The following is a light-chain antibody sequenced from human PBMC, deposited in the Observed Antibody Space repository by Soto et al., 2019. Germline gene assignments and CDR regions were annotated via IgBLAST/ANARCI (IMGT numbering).Light chain of an antibody. Sequence: HSVLTQPASVSGSPGQSITITCTGTRSDIGDYNFVSWYQQHPGEVPKLMLYDVSIRPSGVSNRFSGSKSGNTASLTTSGLQAEDEADYYCTSWTTSTTMIFGGGTKVTVL. CDR2: DVS. CDR3: TSWTTSTTMI. V-gene: IGLV2-14*03. CDR1: RSDIGDYNF. J-gene: IGLJ2*01.